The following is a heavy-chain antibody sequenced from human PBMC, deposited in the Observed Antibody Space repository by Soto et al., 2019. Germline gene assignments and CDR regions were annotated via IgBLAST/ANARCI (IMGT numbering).Heavy chain of an antibody. V-gene: IGHV1-3*01. D-gene: IGHD2-2*02. Sequence: ASVKVSCKASGYTFTSYAMHWVRQAPGQRLEWMGWINAGNGNTKYSQKFQGRVTITRDTPPSTAYMELSSLRSEDTAVYYCARGEGRGYCSSTSCYKGAFDIWGQGTMVTV. CDR1: GYTFTSYA. J-gene: IGHJ3*02. CDR2: INAGNGNT. CDR3: ARGEGRGYCSSTSCYKGAFDI.